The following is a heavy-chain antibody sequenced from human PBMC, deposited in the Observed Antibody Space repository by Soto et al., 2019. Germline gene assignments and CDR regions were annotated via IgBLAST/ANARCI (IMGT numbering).Heavy chain of an antibody. Sequence: RRLSCAASGFTFDDYAMHWVRQAPGKGLEWVSNINWNSGSIGYADSVKGRFTISRDNAKNSLYLQMNSVRAEDTALYYCAKDTSSGGLAKGAFDIWGQGTMVTVSS. J-gene: IGHJ3*02. CDR2: INWNSGSI. V-gene: IGHV3-9*01. D-gene: IGHD6-19*01. CDR1: GFTFDDYA. CDR3: AKDTSSGGLAKGAFDI.